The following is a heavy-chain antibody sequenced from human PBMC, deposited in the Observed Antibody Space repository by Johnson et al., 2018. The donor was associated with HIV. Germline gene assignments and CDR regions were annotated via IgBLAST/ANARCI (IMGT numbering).Heavy chain of an antibody. CDR2: IKQAGSER. CDR3: ARAERSSSGVDAFDI. Sequence: VQLVESGGGLVQPGGSLRLSCAASGFTFSRYAMHWVRQATGQGREWVANIKQAGSERYYVDPVKGRFTISRDNAKNSLYLQMNSLRAEDTAVYYCARAERSSSGVDAFDIWGQGTMVTVSS. CDR1: GFTFSRYA. V-gene: IGHV3-7*02. D-gene: IGHD6-6*01. J-gene: IGHJ3*02.